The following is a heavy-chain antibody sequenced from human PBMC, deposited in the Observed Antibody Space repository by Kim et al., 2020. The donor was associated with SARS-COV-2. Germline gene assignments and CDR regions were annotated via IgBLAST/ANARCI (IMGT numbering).Heavy chain of an antibody. D-gene: IGHD5-18*01. J-gene: IGHJ6*03. Sequence: GSLRLSCAASGFTFSSYGMHWVRQAPGKGLEWVAVIWYDGSNKYYADSVKGRFTISRDNSKNTLYLQMNSLRAEDTAVYYCARDGEIQLWFLGYYMDVWGKGTTVTVSS. CDR2: IWYDGSNK. CDR1: GFTFSSYG. CDR3: ARDGEIQLWFLGYYMDV. V-gene: IGHV3-33*01.